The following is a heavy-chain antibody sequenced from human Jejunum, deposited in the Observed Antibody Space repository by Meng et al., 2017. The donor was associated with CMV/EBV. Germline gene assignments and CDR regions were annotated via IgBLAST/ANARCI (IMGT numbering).Heavy chain of an antibody. D-gene: IGHD4-11*01. Sequence: CTVSRGSITTGGSYWTWIRQRPGKGLEWIGYIYFTGSTFYNPSLKSRVSISVDTSKNQFSLKLTSLTAADTAVYYCARDYSHNFFDPWVQGALVTVSS. V-gene: IGHV4-31*03. CDR1: RGSITTGGSY. CDR2: IYFTGST. CDR3: ARDYSHNFFDP. J-gene: IGHJ5*02.